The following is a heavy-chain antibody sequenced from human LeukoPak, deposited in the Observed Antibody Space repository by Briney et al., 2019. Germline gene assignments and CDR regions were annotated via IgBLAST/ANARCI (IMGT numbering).Heavy chain of an antibody. V-gene: IGHV3-11*01. D-gene: IGHD1-26*01. J-gene: IGHJ4*02. CDR3: ARGRPWGSYYEGAYDY. CDR1: GFSFSDYY. Sequence: GGSLRLSCAASGFSFSDYYMSWIRQAPGKGLEWVSYISSSGSTIYYADSVKGRFTISRDNAKNSLYLQMNSLRAEDTAVYYCARGRPWGSYYEGAYDYWGQGTLVNVSS. CDR2: ISSSGSTI.